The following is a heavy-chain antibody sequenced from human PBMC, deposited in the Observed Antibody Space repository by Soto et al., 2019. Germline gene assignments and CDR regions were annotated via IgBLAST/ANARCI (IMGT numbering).Heavy chain of an antibody. Sequence: SETLSLTCTVSGGSISSSSYYWGWIRQPPGKGLEWIGNIYYSGSTYYNPSLKSRVTISVDTSKNQFSLKLSSVTAADTAVYYCARVVFEMYSSGWSLFDYWGQGTLVTVSS. V-gene: IGHV4-39*07. CDR3: ARVVFEMYSSGWSLFDY. D-gene: IGHD6-13*01. J-gene: IGHJ4*02. CDR2: IYYSGST. CDR1: GGSISSSSYY.